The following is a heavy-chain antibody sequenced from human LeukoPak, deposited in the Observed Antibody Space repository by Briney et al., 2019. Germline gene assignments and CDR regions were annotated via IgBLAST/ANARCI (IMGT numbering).Heavy chain of an antibody. CDR3: ARGLGYCSGGSCYDNWFDP. J-gene: IGHJ5*02. D-gene: IGHD2-15*01. CDR2: IYYSGST. V-gene: IGHV4-31*03. CDR1: GGSISSGGYY. Sequence: PSETLSLTCTVSGGSISSGGYYWSWIRQHPGKGLEWIGYIYYSGSTYYNPSLKSRVTISVDTSKNQFSLKLSSVTAADTAAYYCARGLGYCSGGSCYDNWFDPWGQGTLVTVSS.